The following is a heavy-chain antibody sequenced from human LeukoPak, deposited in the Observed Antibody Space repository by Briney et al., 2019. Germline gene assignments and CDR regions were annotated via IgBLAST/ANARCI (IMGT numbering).Heavy chain of an antibody. CDR3: AKVTGYCSSTSCYYFDY. CDR1: GFTFSAYA. J-gene: IGHJ4*02. D-gene: IGHD2-2*01. CDR2: IIGRGTTT. V-gene: IGHV3-23*01. Sequence: GGSLRLSCADSGFTFSAYAMNWVRQAPGKGLEWVSSIIGRGTTTFYSDSVKGRFTISRDNSKNTLYLKMNSLRAEDTAVYYCAKVTGYCSSTSCYYFDYWGQGTLVTVSS.